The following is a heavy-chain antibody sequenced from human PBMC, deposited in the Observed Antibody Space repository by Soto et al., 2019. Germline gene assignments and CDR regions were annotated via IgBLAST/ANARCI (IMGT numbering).Heavy chain of an antibody. J-gene: IGHJ4*02. V-gene: IGHV1-18*01. Sequence: SVKVSCKASGYTFTSYGISWVRQAPGQGLEWMGWISAYNGNTNYAQKHQGRVTMTTDTSTSTAYMELSSLSSEDTVLYYCARGIELYGYSFDYWGQGTQVTVSS. CDR3: ARGIELYGYSFDY. CDR2: ISAYNGNT. D-gene: IGHD4-17*01. CDR1: GYTFTSYG.